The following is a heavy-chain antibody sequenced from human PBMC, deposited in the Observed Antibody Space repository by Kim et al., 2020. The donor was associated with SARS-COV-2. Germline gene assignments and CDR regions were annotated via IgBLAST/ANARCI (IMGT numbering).Heavy chain of an antibody. CDR1: GGTFSSYA. CDR2: IIPIFGTA. CDR3: ARDGRSSSWSPPYYYYGMDV. Sequence: SVKVSCKASGGTFSSYAISWVRQAPGQGLEWMGGIIPIFGTANYAQKFQGRVTITADESTSTAYMELSSLRSEDTAVYYCARDGRSSSWSPPYYYYGMDVWGQGTTVTVSS. D-gene: IGHD6-13*01. V-gene: IGHV1-69*13. J-gene: IGHJ6*02.